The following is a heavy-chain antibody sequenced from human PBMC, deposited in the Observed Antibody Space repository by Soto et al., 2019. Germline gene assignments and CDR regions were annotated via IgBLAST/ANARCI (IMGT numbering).Heavy chain of an antibody. V-gene: IGHV3-9*01. D-gene: IGHD2-21*02. CDR1: GFSFDDYG. Sequence: EVQLVESGGGSVQPGRSLRLSCAASGFSFDDYGMHWVLQGPGKGLEWVSGISWNSGDIYYADSVKGRFTISRDNAKRTVYLQINSLRTEDTSLYYCSKDNDFDRGGPCDYWGQGILFPVSS. CDR2: ISWNSGDI. CDR3: SKDNDFDRGGPCDY. J-gene: IGHJ4*02.